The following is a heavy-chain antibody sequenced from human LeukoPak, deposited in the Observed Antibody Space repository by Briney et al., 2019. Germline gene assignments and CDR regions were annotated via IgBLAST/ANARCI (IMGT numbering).Heavy chain of an antibody. J-gene: IGHJ4*02. D-gene: IGHD6-13*01. CDR3: ARDKNLGAGSSWDFDY. Sequence: GRSLRLSCAASGFVFSSYDIHWVRQAPGKGLEWVALISYDGSNKYYADSVKGRFTISRDNSKNTLYLQMNSLRAEDTAVYYCARDKNLGAGSSWDFDYWGQGTLVTVSS. CDR2: ISYDGSNK. V-gene: IGHV3-33*08. CDR1: GFVFSSYD.